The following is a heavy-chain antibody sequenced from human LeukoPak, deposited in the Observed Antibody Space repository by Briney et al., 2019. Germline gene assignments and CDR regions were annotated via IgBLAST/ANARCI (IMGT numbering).Heavy chain of an antibody. CDR2: FYYSGST. CDR3: ARDSGSFPLYYYYGMDV. V-gene: IGHV4-59*12. J-gene: IGHJ6*02. Sequence: SETLSLTCTVSGASISNYYWSWIRQPPGKGLECIGYFYYSGSTNYNPSLKSRVTISVDTSKNQFSLKPSSVTAADTAVYYCARDSGSFPLYYYYGMDVWGQGTTVTVSS. CDR1: GASISNYY. D-gene: IGHD1-26*01.